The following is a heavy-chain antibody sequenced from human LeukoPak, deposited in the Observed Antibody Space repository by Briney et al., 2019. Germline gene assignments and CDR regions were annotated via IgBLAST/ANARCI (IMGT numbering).Heavy chain of an antibody. CDR1: EFTFSTYC. D-gene: IGHD1-26*01. Sequence: GGSLRLSCAASEFTFSTYCMHWVRQAPGKGLEWVSGISRNSGSIGYADSVKGRFTISRDNAKNSLYLQMNSLRAEDTALYYCAKDRTSGSYGRHFDYWGQGTLVTVSA. CDR2: ISRNSGSI. J-gene: IGHJ4*02. V-gene: IGHV3-9*01. CDR3: AKDRTSGSYGRHFDY.